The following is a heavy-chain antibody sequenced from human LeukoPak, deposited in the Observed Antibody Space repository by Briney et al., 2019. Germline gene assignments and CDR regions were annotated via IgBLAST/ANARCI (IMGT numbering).Heavy chain of an antibody. CDR1: GFTFSSYG. CDR2: ISYDGSNK. D-gene: IGHD6-13*01. J-gene: IGHJ5*02. Sequence: PGGSLRLSCAASGFTFSSYGMHWVRQAPGKGLEWVAVISYDGSNKYYADSVKGRFTISRDNSKNTLYLQMNSLRAEDTAVYYCAKGGGIAALDPWGQGTLVTVSS. V-gene: IGHV3-30*18. CDR3: AKGGGIAALDP.